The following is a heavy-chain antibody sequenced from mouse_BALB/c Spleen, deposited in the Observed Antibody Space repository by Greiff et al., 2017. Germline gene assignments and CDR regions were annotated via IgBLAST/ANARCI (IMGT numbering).Heavy chain of an antibody. V-gene: IGHV1S16*01. CDR3: TVSWLLREYYFDY. J-gene: IGHJ2*01. D-gene: IGHD2-3*01. CDR2: INPSNGGT. CDR1: GYNFNSYW. Sequence: QVQLQQPGAELVKPGASVKLSCKASGYNFNSYWMHWVKLRPGQGFEWIGEINPSNGGTNYNEKFKRKATLTVDKSSSTAYMQLSSLTSEGSAVYDCTVSWLLREYYFDYWGQGTTLTVSS.